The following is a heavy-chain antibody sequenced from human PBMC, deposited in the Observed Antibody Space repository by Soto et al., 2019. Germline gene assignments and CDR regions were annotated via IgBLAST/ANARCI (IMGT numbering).Heavy chain of an antibody. CDR3: ARDRAQYYYDSSGYSYFQH. D-gene: IGHD3-22*01. V-gene: IGHV3-7*05. J-gene: IGHJ1*01. CDR1: GFTFSSYW. CDR2: IKQDGSEK. Sequence: PGGSLRLSCAASGFTFSSYWMSWVRQAPGKGLEWVANIKQDGSEKYYVDSVKGRFTISRDNAKNSLYLQMNSLRAEDTAVYYCARDRAQYYYDSSGYSYFQHWGQGTLVTVSS.